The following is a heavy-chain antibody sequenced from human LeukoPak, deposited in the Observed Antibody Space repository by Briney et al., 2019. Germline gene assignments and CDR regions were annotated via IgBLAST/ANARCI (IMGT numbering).Heavy chain of an antibody. J-gene: IGHJ4*02. CDR1: GFTFSNYW. V-gene: IGHV3-74*01. CDR3: AREILAPGKTHDY. CDR2: INDDGSAT. Sequence: PGGSLRLFCAASGFTFSNYWMHWVRHVPGKGLVWVSRINDDGSATFYADSVKGRFTISRDNAKNTLFLQMNSLSAEDTAVYYCAREILAPGKTHDYWGQGTLVTVSS.